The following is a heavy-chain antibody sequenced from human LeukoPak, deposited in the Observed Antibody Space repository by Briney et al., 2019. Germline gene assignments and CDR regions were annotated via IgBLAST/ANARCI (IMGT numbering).Heavy chain of an antibody. D-gene: IGHD3-10*01. CDR3: ARGLYGSGSYYYYGMDV. Sequence: MPGGSLRLFCAASGFTFSSYSMNWVRQAPGKGLEWVSSISSSSSYIYYADSVKGRFTISRDNAKNSLYLQMNSLRAEDTAVYYCARGLYGSGSYYYYGMDVWGQGTTVTVSS. J-gene: IGHJ6*02. CDR2: ISSSSSYI. CDR1: GFTFSSYS. V-gene: IGHV3-21*01.